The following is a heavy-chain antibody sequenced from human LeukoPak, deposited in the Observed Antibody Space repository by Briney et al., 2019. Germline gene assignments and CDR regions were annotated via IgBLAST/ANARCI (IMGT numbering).Heavy chain of an antibody. D-gene: IGHD3-16*02. CDR2: IKQDGSEK. CDR1: GFTFSSYA. Sequence: GGSLRLSCAASGFTFSSYAMSWVRQAPGKGLEWVANIKQDGSEKYYVDSVKGRFTISRDNAKNSLYLQMNSLRAEDTAVYYCARDRYDYVWGSYRYTRYFDYWGQGTLVTVSS. J-gene: IGHJ4*02. V-gene: IGHV3-7*01. CDR3: ARDRYDYVWGSYRYTRYFDY.